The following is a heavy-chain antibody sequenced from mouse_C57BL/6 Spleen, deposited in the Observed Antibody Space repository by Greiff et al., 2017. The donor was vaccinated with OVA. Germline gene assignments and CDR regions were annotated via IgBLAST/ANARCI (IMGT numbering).Heavy chain of an antibody. J-gene: IGHJ2*01. D-gene: IGHD4-1*02. CDR3: ASKASTGFDY. CDR1: GYTFTSYW. CDR2: IDPSDSYT. Sequence: QVQLQQPGAELVMPGASVKLSCKASGYTFTSYWMHWVKQRPGQGLEWIGEIDPSDSYTNYNQKFTGKSTLTVDKSSSTAYMQLSILTSEDSAVYYCASKASTGFDYWGQGTTLTVSS. V-gene: IGHV1-69*01.